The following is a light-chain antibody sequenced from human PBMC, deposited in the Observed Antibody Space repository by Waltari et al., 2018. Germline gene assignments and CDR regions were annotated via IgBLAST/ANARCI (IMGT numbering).Light chain of an antibody. CDR1: SGHSSNV. J-gene: IGLJ3*02. CDR3: QTGGHGTWV. V-gene: IGLV4-69*01. CDR2: VNSDGSH. Sequence: QLVLTQSPSASASLGASVKLPCTLSSGHSSNVIAWPQQQPEKGPRYLMKVNSDGSHSKGYRFPVLCAGSSAGAGHDLPISRLQSEDEADYYGQTGGHGTWVFGGGTKLTVL.